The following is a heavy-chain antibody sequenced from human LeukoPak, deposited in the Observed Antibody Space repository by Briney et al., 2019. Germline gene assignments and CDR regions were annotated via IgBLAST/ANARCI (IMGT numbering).Heavy chain of an antibody. CDR2: INPSGGST. J-gene: IGHJ6*02. CDR3: ARDRESSSWYGPYYGMDV. CDR1: GYTFTSYY. V-gene: IGHV1-46*01. Sequence: ASVKVSCKASGYTFTSYYMHWVRQPPGQGLEWMGIINPSGGSTSYAQKFQGRVTMTRDTSTSTVYMELSSLRSEDTAVYYCARDRESSSWYGPYYGMDVWGQGTTVTVSS. D-gene: IGHD6-13*01.